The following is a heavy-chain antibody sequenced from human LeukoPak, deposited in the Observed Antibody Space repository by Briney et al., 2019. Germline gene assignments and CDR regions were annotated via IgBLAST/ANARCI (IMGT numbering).Heavy chain of an antibody. Sequence: GRSLRLSCAASVFTFSSYAMHWVRQAPGKGLEWVAVISYDGSNKYYADSVKGRFTISRDNAKNALFLQMSSLRAEDTAIYYCAREFVVEPKSSFDHWGQGTLVTVSS. CDR2: ISYDGSNK. D-gene: IGHD2-21*01. V-gene: IGHV3-30*04. J-gene: IGHJ4*02. CDR3: AREFVVEPKSSFDH. CDR1: VFTFSSYA.